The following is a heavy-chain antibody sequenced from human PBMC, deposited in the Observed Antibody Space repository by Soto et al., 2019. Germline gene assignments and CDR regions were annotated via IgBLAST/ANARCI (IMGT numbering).Heavy chain of an antibody. CDR2: INPQGGST. J-gene: IGHJ5*02. CDR3: ARSSGGNFGIIIEGSNWFDP. V-gene: IGHV1-46*01. Sequence: ASVKVSCKAPGDTFTSYYLNWVRKAPGQGLEWMGVINPQGGSTKYAQKFQGRITMTRDTSRSTVYMELSSLRSDDTAIYYCARSSGGNFGIIIEGSNWFDPWGEGTLVTVSS. D-gene: IGHD3-3*01. CDR1: GDTFTSYY.